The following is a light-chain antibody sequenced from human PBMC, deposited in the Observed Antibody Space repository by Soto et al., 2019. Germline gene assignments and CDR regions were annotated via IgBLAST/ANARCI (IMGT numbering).Light chain of an antibody. CDR2: DVF. CDR3: SSFAPSYRVI. CDR1: SSDIGSYNA. V-gene: IGLV2-11*01. Sequence: QSALTQPRSVSGSPGHSVTISCFGTSSDIGSYNAVSWYQQHPGKAPKLIIFDVFERPSGVPGRFSGSKSGNSASLTISGLQAEDESDYYCSSFAPSYRVIFGGGTKLTVL. J-gene: IGLJ2*01.